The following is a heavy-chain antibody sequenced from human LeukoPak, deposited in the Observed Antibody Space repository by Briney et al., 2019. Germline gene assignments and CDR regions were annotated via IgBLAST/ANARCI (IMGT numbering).Heavy chain of an antibody. CDR2: INPNSGGT. V-gene: IGHV1-2*02. J-gene: IGHJ4*02. CDR1: GYAFTGYY. D-gene: IGHD2-2*01. CDR3: ARDHCSSTSCYARIDY. Sequence: GASVKVSCKASGYAFTGYYMHWVRQAPGQGLEWMGWINPNSGGTNYAQKVQGRVTMTRDTSISTAYMELSRLRSDDTAVYYCARDHCSSTSCYARIDYWGQGTLVTVSS.